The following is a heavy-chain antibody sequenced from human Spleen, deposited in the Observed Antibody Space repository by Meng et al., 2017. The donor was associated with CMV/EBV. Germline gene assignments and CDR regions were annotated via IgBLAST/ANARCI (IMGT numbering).Heavy chain of an antibody. CDR2: IKSRTDSGPI. CDR3: TTENTWNDGPFES. Sequence: ETLSLTCAASGFTFSSYAMSWVRQAPGKGLEWVGRIKSRTDSGPIDYAAPVRGRFTISRDESKNTLYLQMTSLKIDDTAVYYCTTENTWNDGPFESWGQGTRVTVSS. V-gene: IGHV3-15*01. J-gene: IGHJ4*01. CDR1: GFTFSSYA. D-gene: IGHD1-20*01.